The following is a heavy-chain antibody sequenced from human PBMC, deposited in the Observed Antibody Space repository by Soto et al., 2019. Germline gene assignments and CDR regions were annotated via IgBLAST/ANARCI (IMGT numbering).Heavy chain of an antibody. CDR1: GGSISSTNW. Sequence: QIQLQESGPGLVKPSGTVSLTCTVSGGSISSTNWWSWVRQPPGMGLEWIGDIHHGVCINFNSSLESRISMSADKSKNQFSLKLHSVSAADTAVYFCARLRTSVLAQSVTPNFDSWGQGTLVTVSS. D-gene: IGHD5-18*01. CDR3: ARLRTSVLAQSVTPNFDS. J-gene: IGHJ4*02. V-gene: IGHV4-4*02. CDR2: IHHGVCI.